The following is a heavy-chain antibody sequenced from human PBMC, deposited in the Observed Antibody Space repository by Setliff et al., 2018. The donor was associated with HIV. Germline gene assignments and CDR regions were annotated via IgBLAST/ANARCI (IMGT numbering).Heavy chain of an antibody. CDR1: GYTFTSYA. CDR3: ARDWVGYYYGSGSYYTYAFDI. CDR2: INTNTGNP. Sequence: ASVKVSCKASGYTFTSYAMNWVRQAPGQGLEWMGWINTNTGNPTYAQGFTGRFVFPLDTSVSTAYLQISSLKAEDTAVYYCARDWVGYYYGSGSYYTYAFDIWGQGTMVTVSS. D-gene: IGHD3-10*01. V-gene: IGHV7-4-1*02. J-gene: IGHJ3*02.